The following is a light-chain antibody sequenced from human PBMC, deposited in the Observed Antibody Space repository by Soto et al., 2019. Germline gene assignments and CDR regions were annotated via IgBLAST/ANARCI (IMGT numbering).Light chain of an antibody. CDR3: TSYTSISTLV. Sequence: QSALTQPASVSGSPGQSITISCTGTSSDVGGYKYVSWYQQQPGKAPKLMMYEVSNRPSGVSNRFSGSKSGNTASLTISGLRAEDEADYYCTSYTSISTLVFGTGTKVTV. V-gene: IGLV2-14*01. CDR2: EVS. CDR1: SSDVGGYKY. J-gene: IGLJ1*01.